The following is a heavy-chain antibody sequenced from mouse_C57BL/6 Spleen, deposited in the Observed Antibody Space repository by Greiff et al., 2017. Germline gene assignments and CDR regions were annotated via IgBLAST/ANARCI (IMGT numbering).Heavy chain of an antibody. V-gene: IGHV2-9*01. CDR3: AKHDRKRYAMDY. CDR1: GFSLTSYG. J-gene: IGHJ4*01. CDR2: ICGGGST. Sequence: QVQLKESGPGLVAPSQSLSITCTVSGFSLTSYGVAWVRQPPGQGLEWLGVICGGGSTNYNSALMSRLSISKDNSKSKVFLNMNILQTDDTAMYYLAKHDRKRYAMDYWGQGTSVTVSS.